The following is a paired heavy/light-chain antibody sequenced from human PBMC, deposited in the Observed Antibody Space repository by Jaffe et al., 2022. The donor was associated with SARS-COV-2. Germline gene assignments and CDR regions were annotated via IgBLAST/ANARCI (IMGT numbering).Heavy chain of an antibody. Sequence: QVQLVQSGAEVKKPGASVKISCKASGYIFAAYYIHWVRQAPGQGLEWMGRVNSNTGDTDHAQKFQGRVTLTRDTSINTTYMELSSLRFDDTAVYYCARDPLAYYYDSGTYTPIDAFDIWGQGTMVIVSS. CDR1: GYIFAAYY. V-gene: IGHV1-2*06. CDR2: VNSNTGDT. D-gene: IGHD3-22*01. J-gene: IGHJ3*02. CDR3: ARDPLAYYYDSGTYTPIDAFDI.
Light chain of an antibody. J-gene: IGKJ5*01. CDR1: QSIRNY. Sequence: DIQMTQSPSSLSASVGDRVIITCRASQSIRNYLNWYQWKPGKAPNLLIYAASSLQSGVPSRFSGSGYGTEFTLTISSLQPEDFATYYCQHSYTTPITFGQGTRLEIK. V-gene: IGKV1-39*01. CDR2: AAS. CDR3: QHSYTTPIT.